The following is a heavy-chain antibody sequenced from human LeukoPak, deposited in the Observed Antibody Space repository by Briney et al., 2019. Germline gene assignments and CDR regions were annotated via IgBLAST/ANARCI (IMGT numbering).Heavy chain of an antibody. CDR3: ARQRDDSFDL. CDR1: GFTFSTYT. Sequence: GGSLRLSCAASGFTFSTYTMTWVRQAPGKGLEWVSGILSGSGGATYYADSVRGRFTISRDNSKNSLYLQINSLRVDDTAVYYCARQRDDSFDLWGQGTMVTVSS. CDR2: ILSGSGGAT. D-gene: IGHD1-1*01. J-gene: IGHJ3*01. V-gene: IGHV3-23*01.